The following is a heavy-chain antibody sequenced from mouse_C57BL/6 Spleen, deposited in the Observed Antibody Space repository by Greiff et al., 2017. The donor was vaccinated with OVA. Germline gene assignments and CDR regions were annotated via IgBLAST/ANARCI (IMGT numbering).Heavy chain of an antibody. CDR2: LDPENGDT. Sequence: EVQLQQSGAELVRPGASVKLSCTASGFNIKDDYMHWVKQRPEQGLEWIGWLDPENGDTEYASKFQGKATITADTSSNTAYLQLSSLTSEDTAVYYCTFIYDGSFAYWGQGTLVTVSA. CDR1: GFNIKDDY. J-gene: IGHJ3*01. V-gene: IGHV14-4*01. CDR3: TFIYDGSFAY. D-gene: IGHD2-3*01.